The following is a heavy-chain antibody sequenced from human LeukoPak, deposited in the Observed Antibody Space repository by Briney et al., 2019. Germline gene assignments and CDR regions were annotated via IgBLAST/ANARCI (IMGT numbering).Heavy chain of an antibody. Sequence: GGSLRLSCAASGFTFSNYAMHWVRQAPDKGLEWVGVILYDGTMQYYADSVKGRFTISRDNSENTLYLQVNSLRVEDAAVYFCARDPRGLTGYDSSGRDTFDLWGQGTLVTVSS. J-gene: IGHJ4*01. V-gene: IGHV3-30*04. CDR2: ILYDGTMQ. CDR3: ARDPRGLTGYDSSGRDTFDL. D-gene: IGHD3-22*01. CDR1: GFTFSNYA.